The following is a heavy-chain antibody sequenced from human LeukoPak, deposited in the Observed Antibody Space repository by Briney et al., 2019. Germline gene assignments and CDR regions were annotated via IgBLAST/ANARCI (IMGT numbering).Heavy chain of an antibody. CDR1: GGSFNSHY. Sequence: SETLSLTCAVYGGSFNSHYWSWIRQTPGKGLEWIGEINHSGSTNYNPSLKSRVTMSVGTSKNQFSLKVNSVTAADTAVYYCAKTISLYFYGMDVWGQGTTVTVSS. CDR2: INHSGST. D-gene: IGHD3-3*01. V-gene: IGHV4-34*01. CDR3: AKTISLYFYGMDV. J-gene: IGHJ6*02.